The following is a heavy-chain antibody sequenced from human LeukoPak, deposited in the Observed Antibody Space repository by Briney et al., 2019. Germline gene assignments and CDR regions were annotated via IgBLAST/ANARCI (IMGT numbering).Heavy chain of an antibody. CDR2: ISSSGSTK. Sequence: PGRSLRLSCAASGFTFSSYEMNWVRQAPGKGLEWISYISSSGSTKYYADSVQGRFSISRDNAQNSLFLQMNSLSAEDTAVYYCARDITVLRRLGGRAAFDIWGQGTMVTVSS. CDR3: ARDITVLRRLGGRAAFDI. V-gene: IGHV3-48*03. CDR1: GFTFSSYE. J-gene: IGHJ3*02. D-gene: IGHD3-16*01.